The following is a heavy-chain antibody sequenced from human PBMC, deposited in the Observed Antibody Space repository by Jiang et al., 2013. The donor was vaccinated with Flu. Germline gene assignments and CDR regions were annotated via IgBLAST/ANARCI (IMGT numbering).Heavy chain of an antibody. J-gene: IGHJ5*02. CDR2: IDTNTGNP. CDR1: YTFSSHA. CDR3: ARGLPPERYCTGGSCYSGDPYVAFDP. D-gene: IGHD2-15*01. V-gene: IGHV7-4-1*02. Sequence: YTFSSHAMNWVRQAPGQGLEWMGWIDTNTGNPTYAQGFTGRFVFSLDTSVTTTYLQISSLMAEDTAVYYCARGLPPERYCTGGSCYSGDPYVAFDPWGQGTLVTVSS.